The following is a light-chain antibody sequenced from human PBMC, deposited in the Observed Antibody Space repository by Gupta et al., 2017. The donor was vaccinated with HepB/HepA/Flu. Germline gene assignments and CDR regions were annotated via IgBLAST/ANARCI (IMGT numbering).Light chain of an antibody. Sequence: DIVMTQTQLSLSVTPGQTASISCKTSQSRMHSDGKTYLYWYLQKPGQPPQLLIYEGSNRGSGVPDRFSVRGSGTDFTLKISRGEAEDVGVYYCRQRIQPPISFGQGTPVDIK. CDR3: RQRIQPPIS. V-gene: IGKV2D-29*01. CDR1: QSRMHSDGKTY. CDR2: EGS. J-gene: IGKJ5*01.